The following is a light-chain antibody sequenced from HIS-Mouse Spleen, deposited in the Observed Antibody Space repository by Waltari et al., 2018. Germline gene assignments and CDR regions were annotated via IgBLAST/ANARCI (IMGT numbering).Light chain of an antibody. CDR2: DVS. Sequence: QSALTQPASVSGSPGQSITISCPGPSSDVGGYNSVPWYQQHPGKAPKLMIYDVSNRPSGVSNRFSGSKSGNTASLTISGLQAEDEADYYCSSYTSSSFNVVFGGGTKLTVL. V-gene: IGLV2-14*03. J-gene: IGLJ2*01. CDR1: SSDVGGYNS. CDR3: SSYTSSSFNVV.